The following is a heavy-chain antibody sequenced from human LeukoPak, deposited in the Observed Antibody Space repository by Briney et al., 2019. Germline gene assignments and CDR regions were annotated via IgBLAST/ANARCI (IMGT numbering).Heavy chain of an antibody. J-gene: IGHJ4*02. CDR3: ARYGDYDFDYFDY. Sequence: SETLSLTCTVSGGSISSYYWSWIRQPPGKGLEWIGYIYYSGSTNYNPSLKSRVTISVDTSKNQFSLKLSSVTAADTAVYYCARYGDYDFDYFDYWGQGTLVTVSS. CDR1: GGSISSYY. D-gene: IGHD4-17*01. CDR2: IYYSGST. V-gene: IGHV4-59*01.